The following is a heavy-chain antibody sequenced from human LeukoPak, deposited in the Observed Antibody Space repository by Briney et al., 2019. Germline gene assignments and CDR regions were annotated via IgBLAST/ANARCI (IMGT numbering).Heavy chain of an antibody. CDR2: IKQDGSEK. D-gene: IGHD6-19*01. J-gene: IGHJ4*02. V-gene: IGHV3-7*03. Sequence: GGSLRLSCAASGFTSSSYWMSWVRQAPGKGLEWVANIKQDGSEKYYVDSVKGRFTISRDNAKNSLYLQMNSLRAEDTAVYYCARDLSGWYLLFDYWGQGTLVTVSS. CDR3: ARDLSGWYLLFDY. CDR1: GFTSSSYW.